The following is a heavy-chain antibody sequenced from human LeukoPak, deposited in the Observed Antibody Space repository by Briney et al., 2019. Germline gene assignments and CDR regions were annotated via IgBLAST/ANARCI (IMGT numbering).Heavy chain of an antibody. V-gene: IGHV1-69*13. CDR2: IIPIFGTA. J-gene: IGHJ6*03. Sequence: GASVKVSCKASGGTFSSYAISRVRQAPGQGLEWMGGIIPIFGTANYAQKFQGRVTITAGESTSTAYMELSSLRSEDTAVYYCARVGMEYYYMDVWGKGTTVTVSS. CDR3: ARVGMEYYYMDV. D-gene: IGHD6-13*01. CDR1: GGTFSSYA.